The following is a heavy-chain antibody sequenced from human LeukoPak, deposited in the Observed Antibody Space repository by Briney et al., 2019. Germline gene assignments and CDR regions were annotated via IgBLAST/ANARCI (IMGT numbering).Heavy chain of an antibody. Sequence: GGSLRLSCAASGFTVSSNYMSWVRQAPGKGLEWVSVIYSSGSTYYADSVKGRFTISRDNSKNTLYLQMNSLRAEDTAVYYCASLRTGDRDYWGQGTLVTVSS. CDR1: GFTVSSNY. CDR2: IYSSGST. J-gene: IGHJ4*02. CDR3: ASLRTGDRDY. D-gene: IGHD7-27*01. V-gene: IGHV3-53*01.